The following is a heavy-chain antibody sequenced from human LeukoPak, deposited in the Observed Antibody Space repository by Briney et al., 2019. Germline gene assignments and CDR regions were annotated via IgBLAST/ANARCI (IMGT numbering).Heavy chain of an antibody. CDR1: GFTFNKAW. J-gene: IGHJ4*02. D-gene: IGHD3-10*01. V-gene: IGHV3-15*01. CDR2: IKNKCDGGTS. Sequence: GGSLTLTCPASGFTFNKAWMRWVRLAPCRELEGVGRIKNKCDGGTSDYAAPMKSRFTVSRDDSKSTMYLQMNSLKTEDTAVYYCVTSGTPFEYWGQGTLVTVSS. CDR3: VTSGTPFEY.